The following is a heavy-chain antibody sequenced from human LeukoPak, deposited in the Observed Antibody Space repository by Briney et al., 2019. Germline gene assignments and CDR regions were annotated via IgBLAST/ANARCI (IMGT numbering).Heavy chain of an antibody. Sequence: GGSLRLSCAASGFTVSSSYMSWVRQAPGKGLEWVSVIYSGGSTYYADSVKGRFTISRDNSKNTLYLQMNSLRAEDTAVYYCARDRYYDSSGEDWGQGTLVTVSS. V-gene: IGHV3-66*01. CDR2: IYSGGST. D-gene: IGHD3-22*01. CDR3: ARDRYYDSSGED. J-gene: IGHJ4*02. CDR1: GFTVSSSY.